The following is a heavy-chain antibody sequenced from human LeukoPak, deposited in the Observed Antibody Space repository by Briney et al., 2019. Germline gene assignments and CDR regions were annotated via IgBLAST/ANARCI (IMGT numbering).Heavy chain of an antibody. CDR2: IYSGGST. Sequence: GGSLRLSRAASGFTVSSNYMSWVRQAPGKGLEWVSVIYSGGSTYYADSVKGRLTISRDNSKNTLYLQMNSLRAEDTAVYYCARDRLTNYYDSSGYLDYWGQGTLVTVSS. V-gene: IGHV3-66*02. CDR1: GFTVSSNY. J-gene: IGHJ4*02. D-gene: IGHD3-22*01. CDR3: ARDRLTNYYDSSGYLDY.